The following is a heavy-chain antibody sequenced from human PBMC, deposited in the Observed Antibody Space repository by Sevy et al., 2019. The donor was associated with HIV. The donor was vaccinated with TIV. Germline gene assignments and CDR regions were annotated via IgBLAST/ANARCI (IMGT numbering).Heavy chain of an antibody. CDR2: IIPIFGTA. CDR3: ARDRGDSSGGSCYDYHFDY. V-gene: IGHV1-69*13. J-gene: IGHJ4*02. D-gene: IGHD2-15*01. Sequence: ASVKVSCKASGGTFSSYAISWVRQAPGQGLEWMGGIIPIFGTANYAQKFQGRVTITADESTSTAYMELSSRRSEDTAVYYCARDRGDSSGGSCYDYHFDYWGQGTLVTVSS. CDR1: GGTFSSYA.